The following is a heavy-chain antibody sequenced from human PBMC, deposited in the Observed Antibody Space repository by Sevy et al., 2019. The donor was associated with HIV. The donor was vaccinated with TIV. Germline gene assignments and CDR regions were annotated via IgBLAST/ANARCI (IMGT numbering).Heavy chain of an antibody. CDR1: GFTFSAYW. CDR3: GRGGVGGFSYSLDT. V-gene: IGHV3-7*01. D-gene: IGHD5-18*01. Sequence: GGSLRLSCAASGFTFSAYWMSWVRQAPGKGLEWVATMKQDGSEKYYVDSVKGRLTISRDNAKNSLYLQVNSLRAEDTAGYYCGRGGVGGFSYSLDTWGQGTLVTVSS. CDR2: MKQDGSEK. J-gene: IGHJ5*02.